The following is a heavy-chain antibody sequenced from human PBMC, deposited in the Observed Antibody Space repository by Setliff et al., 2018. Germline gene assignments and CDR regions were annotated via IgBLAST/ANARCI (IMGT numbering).Heavy chain of an antibody. J-gene: IGHJ5*02. D-gene: IGHD4-17*01. V-gene: IGHV3-53*01. Sequence: PGESLKISCAVSGFTVRSDDMSWVRQAPGKGLEWVSLLDYDGASRDNTYYADSVKGRFTISRDNSRNTLYLQMNSLRVEDTASYYCARDPNGDYVGAFDPWGQGILVTVSS. CDR1: GFTVRSDD. CDR2: LDYDGASRDNT. CDR3: ARDPNGDYVGAFDP.